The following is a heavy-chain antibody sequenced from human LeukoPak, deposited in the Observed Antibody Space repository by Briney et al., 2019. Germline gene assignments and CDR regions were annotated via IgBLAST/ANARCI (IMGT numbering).Heavy chain of an antibody. CDR3: ARQPRDGYDPRPYYFDY. V-gene: IGHV4-39*01. J-gene: IGHJ4*02. D-gene: IGHD5-12*01. CDR2: MYYSGST. CDR1: GGSISSSSYY. Sequence: SETLSLTCTVSGGSISSSSYYWGWVRQPPGKGLEWIGSMYYSGSTYYNPSLKSRVTISVDTSKNQFSLKLSSVTAADTAVYYCARQPRDGYDPRPYYFDYWGQGTLVTVSS.